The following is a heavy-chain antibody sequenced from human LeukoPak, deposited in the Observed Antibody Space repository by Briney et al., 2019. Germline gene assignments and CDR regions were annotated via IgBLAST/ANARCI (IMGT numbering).Heavy chain of an antibody. D-gene: IGHD6-13*01. CDR1: GYTFTSYD. Sequence: ASVKVSCKASGYTFTSYDINWVRQATGQGLEWMGWMNPNSGNTGYAQKFQGRVTITRNTSISTAYMELSSLRSDDTAGYYCASGYSSRGDWFDPWGQGTLVTVSS. CDR2: MNPNSGNT. V-gene: IGHV1-8*01. J-gene: IGHJ5*02. CDR3: ASGYSSRGDWFDP.